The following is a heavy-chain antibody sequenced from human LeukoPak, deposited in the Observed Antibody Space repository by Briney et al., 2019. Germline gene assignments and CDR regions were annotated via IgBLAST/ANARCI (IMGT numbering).Heavy chain of an antibody. CDR1: GFNFDDHV. CDR2: ITWNSGTI. Sequence: GRSLRLSCAASGFNFDDHVMHWVRQGPGKGLEWVSGITWNSGTIQYAVSVKGRFTASRDDTKNSLYLQMNSLRPDDTAFYFCVRGQARVTTHSGWGSHFDRWGLGTLVTVSS. V-gene: IGHV3-9*01. CDR3: VRGQARVTTHSGWGSHFDR. D-gene: IGHD4-17*01. J-gene: IGHJ4*02.